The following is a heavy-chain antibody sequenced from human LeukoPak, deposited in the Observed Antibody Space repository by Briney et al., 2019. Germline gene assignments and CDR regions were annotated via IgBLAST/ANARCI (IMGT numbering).Heavy chain of an antibody. CDR2: ISSSSSTI. D-gene: IGHD4-17*01. V-gene: IGHV3-11*04. Sequence: PGGSLRLSCAASGFNFRDYSMSWIRQAPGKGLEWVSYISSSSSTIYYADSVKGRFTISRDNAKNSLYLQMNSLRAEDTAVYHCARGMGHDYGDHSYYYGMDVWGQGTTVTVSS. J-gene: IGHJ6*02. CDR3: ARGMGHDYGDHSYYYGMDV. CDR1: GFNFRDYS.